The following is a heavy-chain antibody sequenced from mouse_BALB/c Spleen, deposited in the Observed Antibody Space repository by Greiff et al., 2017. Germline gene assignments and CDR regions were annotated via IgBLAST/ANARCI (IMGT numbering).Heavy chain of an antibody. CDR3: ARWGNNAMDY. J-gene: IGHJ4*01. Sequence: DLVKPGASVKLSCKASGYTFTSYWINWIKQRPGQGLEWIGRIAPGSGSTYYNEMFKGMATLTVDTSSSTAYIQLSSLSSEDSAVYFCARWGNNAMDYWGQGTSVTVSS. CDR1: GYTFTSYW. V-gene: IGHV1S41*01. CDR2: IAPGSGST. D-gene: IGHD2-1*01.